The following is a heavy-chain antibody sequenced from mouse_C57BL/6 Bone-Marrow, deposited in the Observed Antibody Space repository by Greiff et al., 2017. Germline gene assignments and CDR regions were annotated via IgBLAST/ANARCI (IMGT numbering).Heavy chain of an antibody. V-gene: IGHV5-6*02. CDR2: ISSGGSYT. J-gene: IGHJ3*01. CDR1: GFTFSSYG. CDR3: ARNSGSSWFAY. D-gene: IGHD1-1*01. Sequence: VMLVESGGDLVKPGGSLKLSCAASGFTFSSYGMSWVRQTPDKRLEWVATISSGGSYTYYPDSVKGRFTISRDNAKNTLYLQMSSLKSEDTAMYYCARNSGSSWFAYWGQGTLVTVSA.